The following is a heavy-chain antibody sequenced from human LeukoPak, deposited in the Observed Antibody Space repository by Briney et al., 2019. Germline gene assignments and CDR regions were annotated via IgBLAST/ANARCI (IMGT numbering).Heavy chain of an antibody. CDR1: GYSISSGYY. D-gene: IGHD2-2*01. CDR2: IYHSGST. J-gene: IGHJ4*02. Sequence: SETLSLTCAVSGYSISSGYYWGWIRQPPGKGLEWIGSIYHSGSTYYNPSLKSRVTISVDTSKNQFSLKLSSVTAADTAVYYCARERGYCSSTSCYREGLVYWGQGTLVTVSS. CDR3: ARERGYCSSTSCYREGLVY. V-gene: IGHV4-38-2*02.